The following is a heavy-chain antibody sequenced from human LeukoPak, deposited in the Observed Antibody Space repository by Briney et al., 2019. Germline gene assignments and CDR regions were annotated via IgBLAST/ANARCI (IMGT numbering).Heavy chain of an antibody. CDR3: ARADAAMASFDY. D-gene: IGHD5-18*01. J-gene: IGHJ4*02. CDR2: INRNSGGT. V-gene: IGHV1-2*02. Sequence: ASVKVSCKASGYTFTGYYMHWVRQAPGQGLEWMGWINRNSGGTNYAQKFQGRVTMTRDTSISTAYMELSRLRSDDTAVYYCARADAAMASFDYWGQGTLVTVSS. CDR1: GYTFTGYY.